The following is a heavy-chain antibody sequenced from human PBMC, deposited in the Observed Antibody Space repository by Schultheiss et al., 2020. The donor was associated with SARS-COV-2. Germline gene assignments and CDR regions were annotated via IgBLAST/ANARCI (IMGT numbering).Heavy chain of an antibody. Sequence: GGSLRLSCAASGFTFSNYGMHWVRQAPGKGLEWVAVTSNDGSNKYYADSVKGRFTISRDNAKNSLYLQMNSLRAEDTAVYYCATSKDGEGGTFDYWGQGTLVTVSS. V-gene: IGHV3-33*05. CDR2: TSNDGSNK. CDR3: ATSKDGEGGTFDY. CDR1: GFTFSNYG. D-gene: IGHD1-26*01. J-gene: IGHJ4*02.